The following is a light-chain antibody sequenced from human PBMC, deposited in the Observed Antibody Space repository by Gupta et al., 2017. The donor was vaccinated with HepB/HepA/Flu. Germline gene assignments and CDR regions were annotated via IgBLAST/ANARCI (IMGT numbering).Light chain of an antibody. CDR2: SAS. V-gene: IGKV3-20*01. CDR3: QQDGSSPLT. CDR1: QSVSSSY. Sequence: EIVLTQSPGTLSLSPGERATLSCRASQSVSSSYLAWYQQKPGQAPSLLIYSASSRATGIPDRFSGSGSGTDFTLTISRLEPEDFAVYYCQQDGSSPLTFGGGTKVEIK. J-gene: IGKJ4*01.